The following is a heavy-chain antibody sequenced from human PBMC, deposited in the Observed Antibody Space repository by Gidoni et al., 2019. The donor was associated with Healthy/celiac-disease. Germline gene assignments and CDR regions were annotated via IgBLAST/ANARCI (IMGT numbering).Heavy chain of an antibody. D-gene: IGHD2-15*01. CDR2: INTNTGNP. CDR3: ARGPYCSGGSCYPGDGMDV. J-gene: IGHJ6*04. Sequence: QLQLVQSGSELKKPGASVKVSFKASGYTFTSSAMKWVRQAPGQGLEWMGWINTNTGNPTYAQGFTGRFVFSLDTSVSTAYLQISSLKAEDNAVYYCARGPYCSGGSCYPGDGMDVWGKGTTVTVSS. CDR1: GYTFTSSA. V-gene: IGHV7-4-1*02.